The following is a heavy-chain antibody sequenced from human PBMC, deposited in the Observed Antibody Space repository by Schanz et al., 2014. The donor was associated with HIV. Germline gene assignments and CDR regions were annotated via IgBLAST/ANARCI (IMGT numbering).Heavy chain of an antibody. J-gene: IGHJ6*02. D-gene: IGHD3-16*01. CDR1: GFTFSSFG. CDR2: MSYDGIRK. CDR3: AKDGGSRGRRRGMDA. V-gene: IGHV3-30*18. Sequence: QVQLVESGGGVVRPGRSLRLSCAASGFTFSSFGMHWVRQAPGKGLEWVAVMSYDGIRKNYADSVKGRFTISRDNSKNTLYLQINSLRIDDTAVYYCAKDGGSRGRRRGMDAWGQGTTVTVSS.